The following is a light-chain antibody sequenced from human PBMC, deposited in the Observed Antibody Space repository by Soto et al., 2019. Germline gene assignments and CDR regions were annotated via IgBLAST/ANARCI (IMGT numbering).Light chain of an antibody. Sequence: EIVLTQSPGALSLSPRERATLSCRASQSVSSSYLAWYQQRPGQAPRLLIYGASRRATGIPDRFSGSGSGTDFTLTISRLEPEDFAVYYCQQYGSSPFTFGPGTKVDVK. V-gene: IGKV3-20*01. CDR3: QQYGSSPFT. CDR2: GAS. CDR1: QSVSSSY. J-gene: IGKJ3*01.